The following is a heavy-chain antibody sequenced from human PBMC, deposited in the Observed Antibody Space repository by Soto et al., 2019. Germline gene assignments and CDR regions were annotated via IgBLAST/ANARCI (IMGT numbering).Heavy chain of an antibody. D-gene: IGHD1-20*01. CDR3: ARRRITGNNYYFDY. J-gene: IGHJ4*02. CDR1: GNNFNNYY. V-gene: IGHV5-51*01. CDR2: ISAGGSDV. Sequence: GESLKISCRGSGNNFNNYYITWVRQMPERGLEWMGIISAGGSDVRYSPSFQGQVTISADKSISTAYLQWSSLKASDSAMYYCARRRITGNNYYFDYWGQGTLVTVS.